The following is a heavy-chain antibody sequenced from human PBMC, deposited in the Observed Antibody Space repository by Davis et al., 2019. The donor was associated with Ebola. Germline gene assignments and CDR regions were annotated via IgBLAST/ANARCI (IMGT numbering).Heavy chain of an antibody. J-gene: IGHJ4*02. CDR2: IYYSGST. D-gene: IGHD4-17*01. CDR3: ASTVTTSSFDY. V-gene: IGHV4-59*06. CDR1: GGSISSYY. Sequence: PGGSLRLSCTVSGGSISSYYWSWIRQPPGKGLEWIGYIYYSGSTYYNPSLKSRVTISVDTSKNQFSLKLSSVTAADTAVYYCASTVTTSSFDYWGQGTLVTVSS.